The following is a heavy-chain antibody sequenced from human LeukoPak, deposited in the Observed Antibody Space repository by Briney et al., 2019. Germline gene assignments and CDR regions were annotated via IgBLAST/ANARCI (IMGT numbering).Heavy chain of an antibody. CDR1: GFIFSSYA. CDR3: ARDLWSEQLFIALGY. CDR2: ISYDGSNK. J-gene: IGHJ4*02. Sequence: GGSLRLSCAVSGFIFSSYAMHWVRQAPGKGLEWVAVISYDGSNKYYADSVKGRFTISRDKSKNTLYLQMNSLGAEDTAVCYCARDLWSEQLFIALGYWGQGTLVTVSS. D-gene: IGHD6-6*01. V-gene: IGHV3-30*04.